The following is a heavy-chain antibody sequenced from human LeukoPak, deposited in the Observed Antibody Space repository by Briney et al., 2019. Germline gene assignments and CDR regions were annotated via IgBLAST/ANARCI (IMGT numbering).Heavy chain of an antibody. CDR3: AKDTMVRGEFYYYFYMDV. J-gene: IGHJ6*03. D-gene: IGHD3-10*01. CDR1: GLTFSSYG. V-gene: IGHV3-30*02. Sequence: RGSLRLSCAASGLTFSSYGMHSVRQAPGKGLERVAFIRYDGSNKYYADSVKGRFTISRDNSKNTLYLQMTSLRAEDTAVYYCAKDTMVRGEFYYYFYMDVWGKGTTVTISS. CDR2: IRYDGSNK.